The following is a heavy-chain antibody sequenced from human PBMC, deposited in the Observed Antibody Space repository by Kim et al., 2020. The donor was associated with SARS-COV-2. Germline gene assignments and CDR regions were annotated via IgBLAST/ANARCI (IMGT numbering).Heavy chain of an antibody. Sequence: GGSLRLSCAASGFTFDDYGMSWFRQVQGKGWGWVSGFIWGGVKTGYADSVQGRFTISRDNAKNSLYLQMNSLRAEDTALYYCARGARGYFSSWYFDLWGRGTLVTVSS. D-gene: IGHD3-22*01. CDR2: FIWGGVKT. J-gene: IGHJ2*01. CDR1: GFTFDDYG. CDR3: ARGARGYFSSWYFDL. V-gene: IGHV3-20*04.